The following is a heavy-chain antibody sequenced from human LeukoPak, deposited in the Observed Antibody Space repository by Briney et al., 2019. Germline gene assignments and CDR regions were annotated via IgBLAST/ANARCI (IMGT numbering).Heavy chain of an antibody. D-gene: IGHD3-9*01. CDR3: ASRGTMAGYSLDY. J-gene: IGHJ4*02. CDR1: GFTFSSYS. CDR2: ISSSSSYI. V-gene: IGHV3-21*01. Sequence: GGSLGLSCAASGFTFSSYSMNWVRQAPGKGLEWVSSISSSSSYIYYADSVKGRFTISRDNAKNSLYLQMNSLRAEDTAVYYCASRGTMAGYSLDYWGQGTLVTVSS.